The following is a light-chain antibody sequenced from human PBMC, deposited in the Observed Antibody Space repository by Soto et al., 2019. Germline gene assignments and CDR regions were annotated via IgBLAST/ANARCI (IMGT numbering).Light chain of an antibody. CDR1: SSDVGGYDY. Sequence: QSALTQPASVSGSPGQSITISCSGTSSDVGGYDYVSWYQHLPGKAPKVMIYDVSNRPSGVSNRFSGSKSGNTAFLTISGLQAEDDAYYYCCSYAGSSIFDVFGPGSKVTDL. V-gene: IGLV2-14*03. J-gene: IGLJ1*01. CDR3: CSYAGSSIFDV. CDR2: DVS.